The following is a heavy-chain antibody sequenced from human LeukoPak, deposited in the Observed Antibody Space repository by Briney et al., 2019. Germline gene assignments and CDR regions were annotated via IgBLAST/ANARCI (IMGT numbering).Heavy chain of an antibody. J-gene: IGHJ3*02. Sequence: GGSLRLSCAASGFTFSSYWMSWVRQDPGKGLEWVANIKQDGSEKYYVDSVKGRFTISRDNAKNSLYLQMNSLRAEDTAVYYCARESSPTFDLGAFDIWGQGTMVTVSS. CDR2: IKQDGSEK. V-gene: IGHV3-7*03. D-gene: IGHD1-26*01. CDR3: ARESSPTFDLGAFDI. CDR1: GFTFSSYW.